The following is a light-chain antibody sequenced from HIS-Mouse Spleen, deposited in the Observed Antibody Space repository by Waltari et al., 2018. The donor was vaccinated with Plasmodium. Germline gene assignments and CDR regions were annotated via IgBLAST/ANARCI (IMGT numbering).Light chain of an antibody. V-gene: IGLV3-10*01. CDR3: YSTDSSGNHRV. J-gene: IGLJ3*02. CDR2: EES. CDR1: ALPKKY. Sequence: SYELTQPPSVSVSPGQTARITCSGDALPKKYAYWSQQKSSQAPVLVIYEESKRPSGNPERFSGSSSGTMATLTISGAQVEDEADYYCYSTDSSGNHRVFGGGTKLTVL.